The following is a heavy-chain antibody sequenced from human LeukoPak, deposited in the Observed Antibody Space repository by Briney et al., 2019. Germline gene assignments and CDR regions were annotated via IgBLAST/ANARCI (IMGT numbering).Heavy chain of an antibody. CDR2: ISGSGGST. V-gene: IGHV3-23*01. CDR1: GFTFSSYA. CDR3: AKSRRWLQFSDY. Sequence: GGSLRLSCAVSGFTFSSYAMSWVRQAPGKGLEWVSAISGSGGSTYYADSVKGRFTISRDNSKNTLYLQMNSLKADDTAIYYCAKSRRWLQFSDYWGQGTLVTLSS. J-gene: IGHJ4*02. D-gene: IGHD5-24*01.